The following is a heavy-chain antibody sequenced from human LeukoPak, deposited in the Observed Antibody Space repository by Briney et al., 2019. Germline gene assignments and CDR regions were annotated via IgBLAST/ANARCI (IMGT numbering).Heavy chain of an antibody. CDR2: IWYDGSNK. Sequence: PGGSLRLSCAASGFTFSSYGMYWVRQAPGKGLEWVAVIWYDGSNKFYADSVKGRFTISRDNSKNTLCLQMNSLRAEDTAVYYCARDQREMATILYYSMDVWGQGTTVTVSS. D-gene: IGHD5-24*01. V-gene: IGHV3-33*01. J-gene: IGHJ6*02. CDR3: ARDQREMATILYYSMDV. CDR1: GFTFSSYG.